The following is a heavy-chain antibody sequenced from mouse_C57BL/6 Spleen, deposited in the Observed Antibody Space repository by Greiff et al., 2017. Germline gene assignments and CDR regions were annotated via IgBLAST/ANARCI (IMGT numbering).Heavy chain of an antibody. CDR3: ASIPTGDYFDY. V-gene: IGHV1-82*01. Sequence: QVQLQQSGPELVKPGASVKISCKASGYAFSSSWMNWVKQRPGKGLEWIGRIYPGDGDTNYNGKFKGKATLTADKYSSTAYMQLSSLTSDDSAVYFCASIPTGDYFDYWGQGTTLTVSS. CDR2: IYPGDGDT. D-gene: IGHD6-1*01. J-gene: IGHJ2*01. CDR1: GYAFSSSW.